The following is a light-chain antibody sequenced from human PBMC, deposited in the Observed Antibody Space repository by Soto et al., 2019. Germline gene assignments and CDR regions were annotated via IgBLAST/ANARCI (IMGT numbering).Light chain of an antibody. CDR3: QQRSNWPLS. CDR2: GAS. V-gene: IGKV3D-20*02. Sequence: EIVLTQSPGTLSLSPGERATLSCRASQTISNTFLAWYQQRPGQAPRLLIYGASGRAAGIPDRFSGSGSGTDFTLSISRLEPEDFAVYYCQQRSNWPLSFGGGTKVEI. CDR1: QTISNTF. J-gene: IGKJ4*01.